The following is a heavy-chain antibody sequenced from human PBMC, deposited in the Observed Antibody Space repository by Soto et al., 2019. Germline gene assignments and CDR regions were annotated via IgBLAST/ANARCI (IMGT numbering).Heavy chain of an antibody. Sequence: PGGSLRLSCAASGFTFSSYSMSWVRQAPGRGLEWVSAVSGSGGSTYYADSVKGRLTISRDNSKNTLYLQMNSLRAEDTAVYYCAKCNEGYKYGSLDYWGQGTLVTVSS. V-gene: IGHV3-23*01. CDR3: AKCNEGYKYGSLDY. D-gene: IGHD1-1*01. CDR2: VSGSGGST. CDR1: GFTFSSYS. J-gene: IGHJ4*02.